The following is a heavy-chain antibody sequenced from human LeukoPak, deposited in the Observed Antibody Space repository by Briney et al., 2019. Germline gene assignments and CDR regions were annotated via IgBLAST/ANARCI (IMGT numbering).Heavy chain of an antibody. CDR2: INPSGGST. V-gene: IGHV1-46*01. Sequence: ASVTVSRMPSGYTLTSYYMHWVRQAPGQGLEWMGIINPSGGSTSYAQKFQGRVTMTRDTSTSTVYMELSSLRSEDTAVYYCARGGPYPTVTLTYWGQGTLVTVSS. CDR1: GYTLTSYY. CDR3: ARGGPYPTVTLTY. D-gene: IGHD4-11*01. J-gene: IGHJ4*02.